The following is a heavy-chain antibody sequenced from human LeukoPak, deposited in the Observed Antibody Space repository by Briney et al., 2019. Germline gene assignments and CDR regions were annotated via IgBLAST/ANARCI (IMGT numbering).Heavy chain of an antibody. Sequence: SETLSLTCSVSGDSISSNAYYWAWLRQPPGKGLEWIGSIYYSGYTYYNPSLKRRVTVSVDTSKNQFSLKLSSVAAADTAVYFCARGFRGDNFDYWGQGTLVTVSS. CDR2: IYYSGYT. J-gene: IGHJ4*02. D-gene: IGHD7-27*01. CDR1: GDSISSNAYY. V-gene: IGHV4-39*01. CDR3: ARGFRGDNFDY.